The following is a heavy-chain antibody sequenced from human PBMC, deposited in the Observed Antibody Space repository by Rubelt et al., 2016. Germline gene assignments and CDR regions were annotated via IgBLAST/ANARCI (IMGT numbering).Heavy chain of an antibody. D-gene: IGHD1-26*01. J-gene: IGHJ4*02. CDR1: GGSISSSNY. Sequence: QLQLQESGPGLVKASETLSLTCTVSGGSISSSNYWGWVRQSPGKGLEWIATVYYSGDTYFKSSLKSRVSISLDTSKNQFALKLTSATAADTAVYYCARGSRVGPTGDYWGQGTLVTVSS. V-gene: IGHV4-39*02. CDR3: ARGSRVGPTGDY. CDR2: VYYSGDT.